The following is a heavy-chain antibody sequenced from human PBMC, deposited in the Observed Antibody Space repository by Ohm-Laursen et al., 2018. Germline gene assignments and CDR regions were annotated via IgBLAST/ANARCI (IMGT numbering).Heavy chain of an antibody. CDR3: ARDRVTIFGVVCGMDV. Sequence: TLSLTCTVSGGSISSGGYYWSRIRQHPGKGLEWIGYIYYSGSTYYNPSLKSRVTISVDTSKNQFSLKLSSVTAADTAVYYCARDRVTIFGVVCGMDVWGQGTTVTVSS. D-gene: IGHD3-3*01. J-gene: IGHJ6*02. CDR2: IYYSGST. CDR1: GGSISSGGYY. V-gene: IGHV4-31*03.